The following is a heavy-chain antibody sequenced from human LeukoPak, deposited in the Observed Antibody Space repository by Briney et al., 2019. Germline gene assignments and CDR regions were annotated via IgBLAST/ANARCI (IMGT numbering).Heavy chain of an antibody. CDR2: INPDGSEK. J-gene: IGHJ4*02. V-gene: IGHV3-7*01. Sequence: GGSLRLSCAASGFTFSRYGMHWVRQAPGKGLEWVANINPDGSEKDYVDSVKGRFTISRANAKNSLDLQMSNLRAEDTAVYFCARGHYYSIYWGLGTLVTVSS. CDR1: GFTFSRYG. CDR3: ARGHYYSIY.